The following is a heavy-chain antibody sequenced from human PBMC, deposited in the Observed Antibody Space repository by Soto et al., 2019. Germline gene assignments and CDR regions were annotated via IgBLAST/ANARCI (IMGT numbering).Heavy chain of an antibody. Sequence: LTCTVSGGSISSYYWSWIRQPPGKGLEWIGYIYYSGSTNYNPSLKSRVTISVDTSKNQFSLKLSSVTAADTAVYYCARGLYGIDYWGQGTLVTVSS. V-gene: IGHV4-59*01. D-gene: IGHD3-10*01. CDR3: ARGLYGIDY. J-gene: IGHJ4*02. CDR1: GGSISSYY. CDR2: IYYSGST.